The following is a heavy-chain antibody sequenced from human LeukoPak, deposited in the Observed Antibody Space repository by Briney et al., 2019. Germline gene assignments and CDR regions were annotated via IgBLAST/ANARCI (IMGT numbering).Heavy chain of an antibody. J-gene: IGHJ6*04. CDR3: AKGAFGCSSTSCYPYYYYGMSV. D-gene: IGHD2-2*01. V-gene: IGHV3-30*18. CDR2: ISYDGSNK. CDR1: GFTFSSYG. Sequence: GGSLRLSCAASGFTFSSYGMHWVRQAPGKGLEWVAVISYDGSNKYYADSVKGRFTISRDNSKNTLYLQMNSLRAEDTAVYYCAKGAFGCSSTSCYPYYYYGMSVWGKGTTVTVSS.